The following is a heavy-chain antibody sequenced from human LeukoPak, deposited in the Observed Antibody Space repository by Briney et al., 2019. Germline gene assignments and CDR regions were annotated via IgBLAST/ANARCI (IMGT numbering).Heavy chain of an antibody. V-gene: IGHV3-21*06. CDR2: IDGPSDSI. CDR1: GFILSKYA. J-gene: IGHJ4*02. D-gene: IGHD1-1*01. Sequence: GGSLRLSCAASGFILSKYAMEWVRQAPGKGLEWVSSIDGPSDSIYYADSVKGRFTISRDDAKNSVYLQMNSLRAEDTGIYYCARLVCTTIPCYGKFYFDYWGQGTLVPVAS. CDR3: ARLVCTTIPCYGKFYFDY.